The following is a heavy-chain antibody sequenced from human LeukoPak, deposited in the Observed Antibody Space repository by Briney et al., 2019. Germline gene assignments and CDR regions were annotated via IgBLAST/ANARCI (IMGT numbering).Heavy chain of an antibody. CDR2: INADNGNT. D-gene: IGHD6-13*01. Sequence: ASVKVSCKASGYTFTSYGISWVRQAPGQRLEWMGWINADNGNTKYSQKFQGRVTITRDTSASTAYMKLSSLRSEDTAVYYCARDPSLIAAAGTRGNWFDPWGQGTLVTVSS. CDR3: ARDPSLIAAAGTRGNWFDP. CDR1: GYTFTSYG. V-gene: IGHV1-3*01. J-gene: IGHJ5*02.